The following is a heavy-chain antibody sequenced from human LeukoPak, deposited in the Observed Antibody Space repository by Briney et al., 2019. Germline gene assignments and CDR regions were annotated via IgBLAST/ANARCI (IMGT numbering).Heavy chain of an antibody. J-gene: IGHJ3*02. V-gene: IGHV4-59*01. Sequence: SETLSLTCTVSGGSISDYYWSWIRQPPGKGLEWIGYIYYSGSTNYTPTLKSRVTISINTSKNQFSLRLSSVTAADTAVYYCAGATSREAFDIWGQGTRVTVSS. D-gene: IGHD2-2*01. CDR1: GGSISDYY. CDR3: AGATSREAFDI. CDR2: IYYSGST.